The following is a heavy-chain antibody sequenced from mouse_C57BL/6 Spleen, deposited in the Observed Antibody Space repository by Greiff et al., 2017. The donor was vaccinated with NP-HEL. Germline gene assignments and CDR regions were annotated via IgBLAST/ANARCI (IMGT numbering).Heavy chain of an antibody. J-gene: IGHJ3*01. CDR2: IDPENGDT. Sequence: DVKLQESGAELVRPGASVKLSCTASGFNIKDDYMHWVKQRPEQGLEWIGWIDPENGDTEYASKFQGKATITADTSSNTAYLQLSSLTSEDTAVYYCTTWDSIAYWGQGTLVTVSA. CDR1: GFNIKDDY. CDR3: TTWDSIAY. D-gene: IGHD4-1*01. V-gene: IGHV14-4*01.